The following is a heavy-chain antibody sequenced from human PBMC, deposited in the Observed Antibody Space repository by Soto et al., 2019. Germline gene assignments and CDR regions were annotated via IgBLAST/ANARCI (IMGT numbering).Heavy chain of an antibody. CDR1: GASLTTSY. Sequence: KPSETLSLTCNVSGASLTTSYWSWVRQPPGKGLEWIGYIFYTGITNSNPSLKSRATISLDTSKNQFSLKLTSVTAADTAVYYCARDAGRDGGSYWGQGTLVTVSS. D-gene: IGHD2-15*01. J-gene: IGHJ4*02. V-gene: IGHV4-59*01. CDR3: ARDAGRDGGSY. CDR2: IFYTGIT.